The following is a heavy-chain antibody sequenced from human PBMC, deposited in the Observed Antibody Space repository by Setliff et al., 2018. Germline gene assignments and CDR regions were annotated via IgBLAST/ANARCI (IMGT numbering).Heavy chain of an antibody. D-gene: IGHD3-3*01. CDR3: ARGVYRSGRGEWSRPYYFDS. Sequence: SETLSLTCAVYGGSFSGYYWSWIRQPPGKGLEWIGEINHSGSTNYNPSLKSRVTISVDTSKNQFSLKLSSVTAADTAVYYCARGVYRSGRGEWSRPYYFDSWGQGTLVTVSS. CDR2: INHSGST. V-gene: IGHV4-34*01. J-gene: IGHJ4*02. CDR1: GGSFSGYY.